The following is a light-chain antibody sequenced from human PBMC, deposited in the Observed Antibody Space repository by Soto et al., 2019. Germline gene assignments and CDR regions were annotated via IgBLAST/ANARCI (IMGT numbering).Light chain of an antibody. V-gene: IGLV2-14*01. Sequence: QSALTQPASVSGSPGQSITISCTGTSSDVGGYKYVSWYQQHPGKAPKLMIYEVSHRPSGVSNRFSGSKSGNTASLTISGLQADDEADYYCSSYTRSSKVVFGGGTKLTVL. CDR3: SSYTRSSKVV. CDR1: SSDVGGYKY. J-gene: IGLJ2*01. CDR2: EVS.